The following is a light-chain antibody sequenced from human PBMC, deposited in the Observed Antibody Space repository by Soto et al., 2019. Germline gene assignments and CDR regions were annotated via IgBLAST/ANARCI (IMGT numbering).Light chain of an antibody. CDR1: QSISSH. CDR2: AAS. V-gene: IGKV1-39*01. Sequence: DIQMTQSPFSLSASVGDRVTITCRASQSISSHLNWYQQKPGKAPKLLIYAASSLQSGVPSRFSGSGSGTDFTLTISSLQPEDFATYYCQQSYSTLITFGHGTRLEIK. CDR3: QQSYSTLIT. J-gene: IGKJ5*01.